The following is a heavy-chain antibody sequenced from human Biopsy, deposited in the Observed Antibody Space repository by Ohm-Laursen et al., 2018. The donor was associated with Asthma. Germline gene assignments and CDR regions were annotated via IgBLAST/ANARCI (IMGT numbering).Heavy chain of an antibody. J-gene: IGHJ4*02. CDR1: GGTFNTYA. D-gene: IGHD2-2*01. Sequence: ASVTVSCQSLGGTFNTYAIGWARQAPGPGPEWVGGIHPVFGTTTYPQKFPDRGTITADDSTSTVYMELSSLRSEDTAVYYCARKAGSCISRTCYSLDFWGQGTLVTVSS. CDR3: ARKAGSCISRTCYSLDF. CDR2: IHPVFGTT. V-gene: IGHV1-69*13.